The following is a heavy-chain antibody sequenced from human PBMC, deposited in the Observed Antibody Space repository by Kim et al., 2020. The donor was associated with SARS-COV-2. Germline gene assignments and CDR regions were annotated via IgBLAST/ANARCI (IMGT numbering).Heavy chain of an antibody. CDR3: ARDSPFGYSYGSAYPGQQLVV. Sequence: SVKVSCKASGGTFSSYAISWVRQAPGQGLEWMGRIIPILGIANYAQKFQGRVTITADKSTSTAYMELSSLRSEDTAVYYCARDSPFGYSYGSAYPGQQLVVWGQGTLVTVSS. CDR2: IIPILGIA. CDR1: GGTFSSYA. J-gene: IGHJ4*02. D-gene: IGHD5-18*01. V-gene: IGHV1-69*04.